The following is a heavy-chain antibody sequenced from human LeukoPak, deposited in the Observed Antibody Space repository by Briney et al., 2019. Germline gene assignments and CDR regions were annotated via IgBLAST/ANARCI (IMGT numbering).Heavy chain of an antibody. CDR3: ARDIGSGGYYYYGMDV. V-gene: IGHV1-2*04. CDR2: INPNSGGT. D-gene: IGHD6-25*01. Sequence: ASVKVSCKASGYTFTGYYMHWVRQAPGQGLEWMGWINPNSGGTNYAQKFQGWVTMTRDTSISTAYMELSRLRSDDTAVYYCARDIGSGGYYYYGMDVWGQGTTVTVSS. CDR1: GYTFTGYY. J-gene: IGHJ6*02.